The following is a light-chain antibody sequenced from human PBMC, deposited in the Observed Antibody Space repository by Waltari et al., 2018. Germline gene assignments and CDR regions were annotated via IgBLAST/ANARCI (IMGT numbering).Light chain of an antibody. CDR1: QSVLSSSNNRRY. V-gene: IGKV4-1*01. CDR2: WAA. Sequence: DLVLTQSPDSLAVSLGERATIKCRSSQSVLSSSNNRRYLGWYQQKPGQTPKLLISWAATRGFGVPDRFSGSGSGTDVTLTISSLQAEDVALYYCQQCYTFPYTFGQGTKLELK. CDR3: QQCYTFPYT. J-gene: IGKJ2*01.